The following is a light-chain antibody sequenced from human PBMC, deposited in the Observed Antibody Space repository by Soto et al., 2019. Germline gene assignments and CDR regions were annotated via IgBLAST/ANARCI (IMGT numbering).Light chain of an antibody. V-gene: IGLV2-8*01. CDR1: KNDIGVYDS. CDR3: KSYAGSNTYV. CDR2: EVV. J-gene: IGLJ1*01. Sequence: QSVLTQPPSASGSPGQSVTISCTGTKNDIGVYDSVSWYQHHPGKAPRLIIYEVVQRPSGVPDRFSGSKSGNTASLTVSGLQAADEGDYFCKSYAGSNTYVFGSGTKLTVL.